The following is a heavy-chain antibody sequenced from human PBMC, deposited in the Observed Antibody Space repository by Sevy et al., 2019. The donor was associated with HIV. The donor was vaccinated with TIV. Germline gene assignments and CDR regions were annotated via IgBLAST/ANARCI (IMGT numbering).Heavy chain of an antibody. V-gene: IGHV4-59*01. Sequence: SETLSLTCTVSGGSIINYYWTWIRQPPGKGLEWIAYMYSSGIPNYNPSLKSRVAISVDTSKNQFSLKLNSVTAADTAVYYCVRASSANYYSDYWGQGILVTVSS. CDR3: VRASSANYYSDY. CDR1: GGSIINYY. J-gene: IGHJ4*02. D-gene: IGHD1-26*01. CDR2: MYSSGIP.